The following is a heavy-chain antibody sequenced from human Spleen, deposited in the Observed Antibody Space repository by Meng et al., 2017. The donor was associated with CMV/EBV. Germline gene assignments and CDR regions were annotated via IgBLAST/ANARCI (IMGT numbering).Heavy chain of an antibody. CDR2: MNPHSGNK. D-gene: IGHD1-26*01. CDR1: GYTFSSYD. J-gene: IGHJ4*02. CDR3: ARGIVGATPNFDY. Sequence: VSGYTFSSYDINWVRQATGQGLEWRGWMNPHSGNKGYAQNFQGRITITRNTPRNTVYMELSSLKSEDTAVYYCARGIVGATPNFDYWGQGTLVTVSS. V-gene: IGHV1-8*03.